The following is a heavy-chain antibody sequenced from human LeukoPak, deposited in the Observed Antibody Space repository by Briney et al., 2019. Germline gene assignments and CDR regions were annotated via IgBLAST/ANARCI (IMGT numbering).Heavy chain of an antibody. CDR2: ISGGGGNT. D-gene: IGHD3-3*01. CDR3: AKDPIGYYPPNWYFDL. V-gene: IGHV3-23*01. Sequence: GGSLRLSCEASGFTFSSCALSWVRQAPGKGLEWVSTISGGGGNTYYANSVTGRFTISRDNSKNTLYLQMNSLRAEDTAFYYCAKDPIGYYPPNWYFDLWGRGTLVTVSS. J-gene: IGHJ2*01. CDR1: GFTFSSCA.